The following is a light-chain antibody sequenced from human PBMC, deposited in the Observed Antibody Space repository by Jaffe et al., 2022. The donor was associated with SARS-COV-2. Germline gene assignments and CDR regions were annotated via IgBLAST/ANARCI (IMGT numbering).Light chain of an antibody. J-gene: IGKJ2*03. V-gene: IGKV1-33*01. CDR1: QDIRKY. CDR2: DAS. CDR3: QQYANGYS. Sequence: DTQMTQSPSSLSASVGDRVTFTCQASQDIRKYLNWYQQKPGKAPKLLIYDASNLETGVPSRFSGSGSGTDFTFTINNLQPEDIATYFCQQYANGYSFGQGTKLEIK.